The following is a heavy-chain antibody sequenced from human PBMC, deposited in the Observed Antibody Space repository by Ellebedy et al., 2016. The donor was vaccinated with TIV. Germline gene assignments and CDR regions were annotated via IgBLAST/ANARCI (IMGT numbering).Heavy chain of an antibody. D-gene: IGHD2-21*01. V-gene: IGHV6-1*01. CDR3: VRDGEMGLDAFDI. CDR2: TYYRSKWYN. CDR1: GDSVSSNSAA. J-gene: IGHJ3*02. Sequence: SQTLSLTCAISGDSVSSNSAACNWIRQSPSRGLEWLGRTYYRSKWYNKYAVSMKSRITINPDTSKNKFSLQLNSVTPEDTAIYYCVRDGEMGLDAFDIWGQGTMVTVSS.